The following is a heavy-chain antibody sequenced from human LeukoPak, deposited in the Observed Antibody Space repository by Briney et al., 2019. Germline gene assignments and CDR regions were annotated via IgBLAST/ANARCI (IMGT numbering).Heavy chain of an antibody. Sequence: ASVKVSCKASGGTFSSYAISWVRQAPGQGLEWMGWINPNSGGTNYAQKFQGRVTMTRDTSISTAYMELSRLRSDDTAVYYCAREGADSSGPHFDYWGQGTLVTVSS. CDR2: INPNSGGT. J-gene: IGHJ4*02. CDR3: AREGADSSGPHFDY. V-gene: IGHV1-2*02. CDR1: GGTFSSYA. D-gene: IGHD3-22*01.